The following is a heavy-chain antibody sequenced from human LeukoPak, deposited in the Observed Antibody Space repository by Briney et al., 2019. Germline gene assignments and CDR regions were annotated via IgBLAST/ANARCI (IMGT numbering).Heavy chain of an antibody. D-gene: IGHD5-12*01. CDR2: IYTSGST. CDR1: GGAISSGSYY. CDR3: ARRPGWLNSAWFDP. V-gene: IGHV4-61*09. Sequence: SETLSLTCTVSGGAISSGSYYWTWIRQPAGKGLEWIGHIYTSGSTNYNPSLKSRVTIAMDTSKNHFSLKLSSVTAADTAVYYCARRPGWLNSAWFDPWSQGTLVTVSS. J-gene: IGHJ5*02.